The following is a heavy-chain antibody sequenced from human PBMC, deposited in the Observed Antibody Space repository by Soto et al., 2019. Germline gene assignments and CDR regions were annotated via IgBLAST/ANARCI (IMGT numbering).Heavy chain of an antibody. V-gene: IGHV1-18*01. CDR3: ARGQELPFYYYYMDV. D-gene: IGHD1-7*01. CDR1: GYTFTSYG. Sequence: GASVKVSCKASGYTFTSYGISWVRQAPGQGLEWMGWISAYNGNTNYAQKLQGRVTMTTDTSTSTAYMELRSLRSDDTAMYYCARGQELPFYYYYMDVWGKGTTVTVSS. CDR2: ISAYNGNT. J-gene: IGHJ6*03.